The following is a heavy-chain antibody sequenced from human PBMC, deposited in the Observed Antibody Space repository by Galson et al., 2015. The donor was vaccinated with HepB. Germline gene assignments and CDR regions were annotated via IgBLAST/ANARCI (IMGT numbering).Heavy chain of an antibody. CDR2: ISYDGSNK. Sequence: SLRLSCAASGFTFSSYAMHWVRQAPGKGLEWVAVISYDGSNKYYADSVKGRFTISRDNSKNTLYLQMNSLRAEDTAVYYCAREGPLVYWGQGTLVTVSS. CDR3: AREGPLVY. V-gene: IGHV3-30-3*01. D-gene: IGHD2-8*02. CDR1: GFTFSSYA. J-gene: IGHJ4*02.